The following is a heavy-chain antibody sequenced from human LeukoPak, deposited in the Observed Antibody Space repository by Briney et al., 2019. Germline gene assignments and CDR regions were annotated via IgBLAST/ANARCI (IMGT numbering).Heavy chain of an antibody. D-gene: IGHD2-21*01. CDR2: ISAYNGNT. J-gene: IGHJ6*02. V-gene: IGHV1-18*01. Sequence: ASVKVSCKASGYTFTSYGISWVRQAPGQGLEWMGWISAYNGNTNYAQKLQGRATMTTDTSTSTAYMELRSLRSDDTAVYYCARDGRLVVRYYYYYGMDVWGQGTTVTVSS. CDR3: ARDGRLVVRYYYYYGMDV. CDR1: GYTFTSYG.